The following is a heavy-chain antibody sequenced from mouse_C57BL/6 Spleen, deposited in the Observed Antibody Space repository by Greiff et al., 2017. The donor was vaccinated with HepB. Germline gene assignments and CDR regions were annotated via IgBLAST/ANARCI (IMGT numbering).Heavy chain of an antibody. V-gene: IGHV5-4*01. CDR1: GFTFSSYA. CDR2: ISDGGSYT. Sequence: DVKLVESGGGLVKPGGSLKLSCAASGFTFSSYAMSWVRQTPEKRLEWVATISDGGSYTYYPDNVKGRFTISRDNAKNHLYLQMSHLKYEDTAMYYCARDRVYDYDGYYFDYWGQGTTLTVSS. J-gene: IGHJ2*01. CDR3: ARDRVYDYDGYYFDY. D-gene: IGHD2-4*01.